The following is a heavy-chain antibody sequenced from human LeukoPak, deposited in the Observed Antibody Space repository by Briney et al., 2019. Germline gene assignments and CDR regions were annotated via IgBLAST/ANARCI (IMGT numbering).Heavy chain of an antibody. D-gene: IGHD3-22*01. V-gene: IGHV1-18*01. CDR1: GYTFTSYG. J-gene: IGHJ4*02. CDR3: ARDWWTEYYYDSSGYSYYFDY. Sequence: ASVKVSCKASGYTFTSYGISWVRQAPGQGLEWMGWISAYNGNTNYAQKLQGRVTMTTDTSMSTAYMELRSLRSDDTAVYYCARDWWTEYYYDSSGYSYYFDYWGQGTLVTVSS. CDR2: ISAYNGNT.